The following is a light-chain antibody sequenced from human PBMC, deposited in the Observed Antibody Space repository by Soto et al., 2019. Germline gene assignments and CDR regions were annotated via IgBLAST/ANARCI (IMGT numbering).Light chain of an antibody. Sequence: EIVLTQSPCTLSLSPGGRATLSCRASQSVSSNYLAWYQQEPGQAPRLLIYGASSRATGIPDRFGGSGSGTGFTLTISRLEPDDFAVYYCQHYGGSSYTFGQGTKLEIK. J-gene: IGKJ2*01. V-gene: IGKV3-20*01. CDR2: GAS. CDR1: QSVSSNY. CDR3: QHYGGSSYT.